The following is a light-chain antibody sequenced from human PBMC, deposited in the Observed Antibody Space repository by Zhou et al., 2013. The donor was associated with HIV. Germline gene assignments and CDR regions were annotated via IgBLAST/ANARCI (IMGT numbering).Light chain of an antibody. Sequence: QSALTQPASVSGSPGQSITISCSGIGSDIGGYNYVSWYQQHPGKAPKLLIFDVSKWPSGVSNRFSGSKSGDTASLTISGLQAEDGADYYCCSYTSSVNYVFGTGTKVTVL. CDR3: CSYTSSVNYV. V-gene: IGLV2-14*03. CDR1: GSDIGGYNY. J-gene: IGLJ1*01. CDR2: DVS.